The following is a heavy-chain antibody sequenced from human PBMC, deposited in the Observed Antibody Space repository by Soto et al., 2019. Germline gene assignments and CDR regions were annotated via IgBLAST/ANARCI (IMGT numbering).Heavy chain of an antibody. Sequence: PGESLKISCMGSGYSFTNYWIGWVRQMSGKGLEWMGISFPGNSETRYSPSFQGHVTISADRSISTVYLQWNSLKASDTALYYCARSRYYDTTGYYPFYYYYYGMDVWGQGTTVTVSS. J-gene: IGHJ6*02. V-gene: IGHV5-51*01. D-gene: IGHD3-22*01. CDR2: SFPGNSET. CDR3: ARSRYYDTTGYYPFYYYYYGMDV. CDR1: GYSFTNYW.